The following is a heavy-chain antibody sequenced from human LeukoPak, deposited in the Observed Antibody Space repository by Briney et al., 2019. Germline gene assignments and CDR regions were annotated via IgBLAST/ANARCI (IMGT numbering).Heavy chain of an antibody. CDR2: IRNKANSHTT. CDR1: GFTFSDHY. Sequence: PGGSLRLSCVASGFTFSDHYMDWVRQAPGKGLEWVGRIRNKANSHTTEYAASVKGRFTISRDDSKNSLYLQMNSLKIEDTAVYYCSNYYDSSGYPTQFDYWGQGTLVTVSS. J-gene: IGHJ4*02. CDR3: SNYYDSSGYPTQFDY. V-gene: IGHV3-72*01. D-gene: IGHD3-22*01.